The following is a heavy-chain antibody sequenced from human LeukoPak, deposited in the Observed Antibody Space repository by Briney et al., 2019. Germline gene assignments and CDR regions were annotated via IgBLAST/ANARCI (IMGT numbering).Heavy chain of an antibody. D-gene: IGHD6-13*01. CDR3: AKIGAAAGTHFDY. V-gene: IGHV3-23*01. J-gene: IGHJ4*02. Sequence: HPGGSLGLSCAASGFTFSSYAMSWVRQAPGKGLEWVSAISGSGGSTYYADSVKGRFTISRDNSKNTLYLQMNSLRAEDTAVYYCAKIGAAAGTHFDYWGQGTLVTVSS. CDR1: GFTFSSYA. CDR2: ISGSGGST.